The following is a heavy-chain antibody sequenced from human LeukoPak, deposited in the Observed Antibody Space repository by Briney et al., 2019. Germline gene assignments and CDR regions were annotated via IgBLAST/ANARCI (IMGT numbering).Heavy chain of an antibody. CDR3: ASLGQFRYVHFDY. V-gene: IGHV1-3*01. CDR1: GYTLTTYA. Sequence: ASVKVSCKASGYTLTTYAMHWVRQAPGQSFEWLGMINAGTGYPQSSQKFQGRVTFTRDTSVNTAYMELSSLTSDDTAVYYCASLGQFRYVHFDYWGQGTLVTVSS. D-gene: IGHD5-24*01. CDR2: INAGTGYP. J-gene: IGHJ4*02.